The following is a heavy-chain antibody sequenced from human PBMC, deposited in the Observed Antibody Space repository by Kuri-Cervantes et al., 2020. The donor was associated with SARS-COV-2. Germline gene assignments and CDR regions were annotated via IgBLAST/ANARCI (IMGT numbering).Heavy chain of an antibody. CDR1: GFTFSNYA. V-gene: IGHV3-13*01. J-gene: IGHJ4*02. CDR2: IGTAGDT. Sequence: GGSLRLSCAASGFTFSNYAIHWVRQATGKGLEWVSAIGTAGDTYYPGSVKGRFTISRDNAKNSLYLQMNSLRAEDTALYYCAKDMERGRFSSSDYWGQGTLVTVSS. D-gene: IGHD3-3*01. CDR3: AKDMERGRFSSSDY.